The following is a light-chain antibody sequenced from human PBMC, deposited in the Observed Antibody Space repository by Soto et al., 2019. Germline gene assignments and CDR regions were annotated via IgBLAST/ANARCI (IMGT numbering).Light chain of an antibody. CDR3: MQALQTPFT. Sequence: DIVMTQSPLSLPVTPGEPASISCRSSQSLLHSNGYNYLDWYRQKPGQSPQLLIYLGSNRASGGPDRCSGSGSGTDFTLKISRVEAEDVGVYYCMQALQTPFTFGPGTKVDIK. J-gene: IGKJ3*01. CDR1: QSLLHSNGYNY. CDR2: LGS. V-gene: IGKV2-28*01.